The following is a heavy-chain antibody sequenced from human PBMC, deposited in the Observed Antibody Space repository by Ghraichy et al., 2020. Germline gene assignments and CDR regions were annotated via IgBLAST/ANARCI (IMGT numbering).Heavy chain of an antibody. CDR3: ASHGVVGAPPKWFDP. V-gene: IGHV3-23*01. CDR1: GFTFSSYA. CDR2: ISGPGGST. J-gene: IGHJ5*02. D-gene: IGHD1-26*01. Sequence: GSLRLSCAASGFTFSSYAMSWVRQAPGNGLEWVSTISGPGGSTYSADSVKGRFSISRDNSKNTLSLQMNSLRVEDTAVYYCASHGVVGAPPKWFDPWGQGTLVTVST.